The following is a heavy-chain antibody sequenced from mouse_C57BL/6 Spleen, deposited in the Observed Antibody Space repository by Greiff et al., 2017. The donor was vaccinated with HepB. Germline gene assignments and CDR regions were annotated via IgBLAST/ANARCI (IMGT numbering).Heavy chain of an antibody. CDR3: ARSPDWDAMDY. Sequence: QVQLKESGPELVKPGASVKISRKASGYAFSSSWMNWVKQRPGKGLEWIGRIYPGDGDTNYNGKFKGKATLTADKSSSTAYMQLSSLTSEDSAVYFCARSPDWDAMDYWGQGTSVTVSS. J-gene: IGHJ4*01. CDR1: GYAFSSSW. D-gene: IGHD4-1*01. V-gene: IGHV1-82*01. CDR2: IYPGDGDT.